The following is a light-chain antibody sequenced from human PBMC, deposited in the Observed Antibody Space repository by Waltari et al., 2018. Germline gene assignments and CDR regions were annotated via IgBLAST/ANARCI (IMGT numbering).Light chain of an antibody. V-gene: IGKV2D-29*01. CDR1: QSLLHSDVKTY. CDR2: ALS. J-gene: IGKJ4*02. CDR3: VQTIQVPLT. Sequence: DLVMTQTPLSLSVTPVQPASLSCTPNQSLLHSDVKTYLCSDVQKPGRAPHLLFYALSNRYSGAPDTFSGRGAGTDFTLKISRVEAEDVGVYYCVQTIQVPLTFGGGTKVEI.